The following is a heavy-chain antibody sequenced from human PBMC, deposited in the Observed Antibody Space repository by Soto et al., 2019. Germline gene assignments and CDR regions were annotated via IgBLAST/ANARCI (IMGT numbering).Heavy chain of an antibody. Sequence: QVQLVQSGAEVREPGSSVKVSCKASGGTFSSYTFAWVRQAPGQGLEWKGGIIPIFNTQLYAQKFKGRVTISADEFKATVYVELNSLTSEDTAVYYCARPSGQLGQYSALPDNWGQGTLVTVSS. J-gene: IGHJ4*02. CDR1: GGTFSSYT. D-gene: IGHD5-12*01. CDR2: IIPIFNTQ. CDR3: ARPSGQLGQYSALPDN. V-gene: IGHV1-69*01.